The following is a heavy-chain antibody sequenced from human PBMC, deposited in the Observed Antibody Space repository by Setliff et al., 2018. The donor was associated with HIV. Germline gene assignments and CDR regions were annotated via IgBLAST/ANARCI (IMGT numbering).Heavy chain of an antibody. Sequence: LRLSCAASGFPFSNAWMSWVRQAPGKGLEWVAFIRYDGSNKYYADSVKGRFTISRDNSKNTLYLQMNSLRAEDTAVYYCAKTLPTLYPPHDYYFAMDVWGQGTTVTVSS. CDR1: GFPFSNAW. D-gene: IGHD2-15*01. J-gene: IGHJ6*02. V-gene: IGHV3-30*02. CDR2: IRYDGSNK. CDR3: AKTLPTLYPPHDYYFAMDV.